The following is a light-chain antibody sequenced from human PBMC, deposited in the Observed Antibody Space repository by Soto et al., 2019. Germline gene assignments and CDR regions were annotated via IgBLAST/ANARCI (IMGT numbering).Light chain of an antibody. V-gene: IGKV1-5*03. CDR1: ESIYSW. Sequence: IQMTQSPSTLSASVGDTVTITCRASESIYSWLAWYKQIPGKAPQLLIYKTSTLQGGVPSRFSGSGSGAEYTLTISSLQPDEFAPYFCQEYNTNSRTFGQGTRV. CDR2: KTS. CDR3: QEYNTNSRT. J-gene: IGKJ1*01.